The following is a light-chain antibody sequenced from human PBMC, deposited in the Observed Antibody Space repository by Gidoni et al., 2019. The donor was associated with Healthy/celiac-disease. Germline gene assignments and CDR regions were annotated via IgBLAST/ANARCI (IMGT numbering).Light chain of an antibody. CDR3: QAWYSSTGV. V-gene: IGLV3-1*01. Sequence: SYALTQPPAVSVSPVQTASITCSGDKLVDKYACWYQKKPGQSPVLVIYQDSKLPSGIPERFSGSNSGNTATLTIRGTQAIDEAYYYCQAWYSSTGVFGTGTKVTVL. CDR1: KLVDKY. J-gene: IGLJ1*01. CDR2: QDS.